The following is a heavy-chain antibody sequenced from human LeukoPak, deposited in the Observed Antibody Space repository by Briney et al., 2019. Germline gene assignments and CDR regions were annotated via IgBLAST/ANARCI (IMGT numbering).Heavy chain of an antibody. CDR1: GFTFSSYS. CDR2: ISSSSSNI. Sequence: PGGSLRLSCAASGFTFSSYSMNWVRQAPGKGLEWVSSISSSSSNIYYADSVKGRFTISRDNTKNSLYLQMNSLRAEDTAVYYCARDLTGYCSSTSCYPWGQGTLVTVSS. J-gene: IGHJ5*02. CDR3: ARDLTGYCSSTSCYP. V-gene: IGHV3-21*01. D-gene: IGHD2-2*01.